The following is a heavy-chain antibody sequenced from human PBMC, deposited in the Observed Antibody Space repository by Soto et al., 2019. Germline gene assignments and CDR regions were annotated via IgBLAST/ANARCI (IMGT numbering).Heavy chain of an antibody. CDR1: GYAFIDHY. Sequence: ASVKVSCKASGYAFIDHYIHWVRQAPGQGLEWMGWINPDSGATNFALWFQGSVTMTRDTSISTAYMELSRLTSHDTAVYYCARVPVSDFGWGSYRYTFDYWGQGTLVTVSS. J-gene: IGHJ4*02. D-gene: IGHD3-16*02. CDR3: ARVPVSDFGWGSYRYTFDY. V-gene: IGHV1-2*02. CDR2: INPDSGAT.